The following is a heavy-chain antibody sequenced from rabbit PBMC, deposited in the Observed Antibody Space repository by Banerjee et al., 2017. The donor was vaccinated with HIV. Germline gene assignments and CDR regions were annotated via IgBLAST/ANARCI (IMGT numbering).Heavy chain of an antibody. J-gene: IGHJ3*01. V-gene: IGHV1S45*01. D-gene: IGHD7-1*01. CDR2: IYAGGSGMT. Sequence: QEQLEESGGDLVKPEGSLTLTCTASGFSFSSSYWICWVRQAPGKGLEWIACIYAGGSGMTYYANWAKGRFTISKTSSTTVTLQMTSLTAADTATYFCARDRDTGTVYYFDLWGQGTLVTVS. CDR1: GFSFSSSYW. CDR3: ARDRDTGTVYYFDL.